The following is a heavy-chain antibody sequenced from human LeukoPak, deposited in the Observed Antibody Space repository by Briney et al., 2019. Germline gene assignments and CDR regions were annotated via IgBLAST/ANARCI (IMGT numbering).Heavy chain of an antibody. CDR3: ARETNLAVAGGAFDI. D-gene: IGHD6-19*01. Sequence: ASVTVSCKASGYTFTSYGISWVRQAPGQGLEWMGWISAYNGNTNYAQKLQGRVTMTTDTSTSAAYMELRSLRSDDTAVYYCARETNLAVAGGAFDIWGQGTMVTVSS. J-gene: IGHJ3*02. CDR2: ISAYNGNT. V-gene: IGHV1-18*01. CDR1: GYTFTSYG.